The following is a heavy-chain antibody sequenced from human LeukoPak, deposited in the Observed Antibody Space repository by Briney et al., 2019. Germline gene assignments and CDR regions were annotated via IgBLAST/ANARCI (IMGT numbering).Heavy chain of an antibody. V-gene: IGHV3-21*01. Sequence: PGGSLRLSCAASGFTFSSYSMSWVRQAPGKGLEWVSSISSSSSYIYYADSIKGRFTISRDNAKNSLFLQMNSLRAEDTAVYYCARFFGFSIVGATYAFDIWGQGTMVTVSS. D-gene: IGHD1-26*01. CDR2: ISSSSSYI. CDR3: ARFFGFSIVGATYAFDI. J-gene: IGHJ3*02. CDR1: GFTFSSYS.